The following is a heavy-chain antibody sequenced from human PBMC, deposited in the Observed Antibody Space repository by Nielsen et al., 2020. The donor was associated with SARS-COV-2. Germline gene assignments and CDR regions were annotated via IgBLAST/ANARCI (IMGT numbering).Heavy chain of an antibody. J-gene: IGHJ5*02. CDR3: ARAPSWYHWFDP. CDR1: GYSFTSYW. Sequence: GESLKISCKGSGYSFTSYWISWVRQMPGKGLEWMGRIDPSDSYTNYSPSFQGHVTISADKSISTAYLQWSSLKASDTAMYYCARAPSWYHWFDPWGQGTLVTVSS. D-gene: IGHD6-13*01. CDR2: IDPSDSYT. V-gene: IGHV5-10-1*01.